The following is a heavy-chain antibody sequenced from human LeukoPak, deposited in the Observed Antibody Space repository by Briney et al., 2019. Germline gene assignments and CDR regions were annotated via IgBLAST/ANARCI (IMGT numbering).Heavy chain of an antibody. CDR1: GITLSNYG. D-gene: IGHD6-13*01. J-gene: IGHJ5*02. CDR3: ARANGYSSSWYRSRISWFDP. CDR2: ISSSSSYI. V-gene: IGHV3-21*01. Sequence: GGSLRLPCAVSGITLSNYGMNWVRQAPGKGLEWVSSISSSSSYIYYADSVKGRFTISRDNAKNSLYLQMNSLRAEDTAVYYCARANGYSSSWYRSRISWFDPWGQGTLVTVSS.